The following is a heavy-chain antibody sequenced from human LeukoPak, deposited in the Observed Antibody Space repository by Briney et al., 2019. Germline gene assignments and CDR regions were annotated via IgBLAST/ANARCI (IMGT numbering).Heavy chain of an antibody. D-gene: IGHD3-22*01. V-gene: IGHV4-59*12. Sequence: SSETLSLTCTVSGGSISTYYWSWIRQPPGKGLEWIGYIYYSGSTNYNPSLKSRVTMSVDTSKNQFSLKLSSVTAADTAVYYCARDMYYYDSSGYYRFDYWGQGTPVTVSS. CDR1: GGSISTYY. J-gene: IGHJ4*02. CDR2: IYYSGST. CDR3: ARDMYYYDSSGYYRFDY.